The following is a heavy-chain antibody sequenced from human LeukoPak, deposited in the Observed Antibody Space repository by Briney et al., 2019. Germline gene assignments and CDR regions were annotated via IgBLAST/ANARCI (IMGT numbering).Heavy chain of an antibody. J-gene: IGHJ5*02. CDR3: ARDYNWNDDWFDP. V-gene: IGHV3-21*01. D-gene: IGHD1-1*01. CDR1: GFTFSSYS. CDR2: ISSSSSYI. Sequence: KAGGSLRLSCAASGFTFSSYSMNWVRQAPGKGLEWVSSISSSSSYIYHADSVKGRFTISRDNAKNSLYLQMNSLRAEDTAVYYCARDYNWNDDWFDPWGQGTLVTVSS.